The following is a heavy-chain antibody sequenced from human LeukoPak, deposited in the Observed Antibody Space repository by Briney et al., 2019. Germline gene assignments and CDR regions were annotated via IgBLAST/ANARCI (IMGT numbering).Heavy chain of an antibody. CDR3: GRGIAAAGSAFDI. D-gene: IGHD6-13*01. CDR1: GGSISSGDYY. Sequence: SQTLSLTCTVSGGSISSGDYYWSWLRQPPGTGLEWIGYIYYSGSTYYNPSLKSRVTISVDTSKNQFSLKLSSVTAADTAVYYCGRGIAAAGSAFDIWGQGTMVTVSS. V-gene: IGHV4-30-4*01. J-gene: IGHJ3*02. CDR2: IYYSGST.